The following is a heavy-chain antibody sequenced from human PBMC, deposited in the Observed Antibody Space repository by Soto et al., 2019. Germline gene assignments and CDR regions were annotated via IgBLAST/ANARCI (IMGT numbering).Heavy chain of an antibody. Sequence: QVQLVESGGGVVQPGRSLRLSCAASGFSFSNRAMHWVRQAPGKGLEWVAFISFDGSDKYYADSMKGRCTISRDNSKNTVYLQMNSLTSEDTAVYFCAKDNPAVDYWGQGTLVTVSS. V-gene: IGHV3-30*18. CDR3: AKDNPAVDY. CDR1: GFSFSNRA. CDR2: ISFDGSDK. J-gene: IGHJ4*02.